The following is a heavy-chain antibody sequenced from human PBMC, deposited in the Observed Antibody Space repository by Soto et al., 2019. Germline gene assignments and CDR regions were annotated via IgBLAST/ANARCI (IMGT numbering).Heavy chain of an antibody. CDR2: ISYDGSNK. Sequence: GGSLRLSCAASGFTFSSYGMHWVRQAPGKGLEWVAVISYDGSNKYYADSVKGRFTISRDNSKNTLYLQMNSLRAEDTAVYYCAKEGIAFRTGYYGMDVWGQGTTVTV. J-gene: IGHJ6*02. CDR3: AKEGIAFRTGYYGMDV. CDR1: GFTFSSYG. V-gene: IGHV3-30*18.